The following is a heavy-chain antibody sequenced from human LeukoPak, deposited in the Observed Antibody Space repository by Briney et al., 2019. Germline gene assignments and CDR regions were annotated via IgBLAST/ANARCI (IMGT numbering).Heavy chain of an antibody. D-gene: IGHD4/OR15-4a*01. CDR2: ISGSGGST. J-gene: IGHJ3*02. CDR3: ASAYGAPDAFDI. V-gene: IGHV3-23*01. Sequence: GGSLRLSCAASGFTFSSYAMSWVRQAPGKGLEWVSAISGSGGSTYYADSVKGRFTISRDNAKNSLYLQMNSLRAEDTAVYYCASAYGAPDAFDIWGQGTMVTVSS. CDR1: GFTFSSYA.